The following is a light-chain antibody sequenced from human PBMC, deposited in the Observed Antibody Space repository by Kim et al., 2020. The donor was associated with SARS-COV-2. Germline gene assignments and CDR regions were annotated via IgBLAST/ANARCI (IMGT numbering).Light chain of an antibody. CDR3: QQSYSNPT. CDR2: AAS. CDR1: QRISTH. J-gene: IGKJ4*01. V-gene: IGKV1-39*01. Sequence: SASVGDRVTITCRASQRISTHLNWFQQKLGRAPKLLIFAASRLQRGVPSRFSGSGSGTEFTLTISSLQPEDFATYFCQQSYSNPTFGGGTKVDIK.